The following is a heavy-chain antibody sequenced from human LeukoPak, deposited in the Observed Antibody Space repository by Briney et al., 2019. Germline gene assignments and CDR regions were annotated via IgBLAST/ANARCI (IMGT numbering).Heavy chain of an antibody. Sequence: PSETLSLTCTVSGGSISSYYWSWIRQAPGKGLEWVANIKQDGSEKYYVDSVKGRFTISRDNSKNTLYLQMNSLRADDTAMYYCAKDLECSSTSCSKPYWGQGALVTVSS. D-gene: IGHD2-2*01. CDR2: IKQDGSEK. CDR3: AKDLECSSTSCSKPY. J-gene: IGHJ4*02. CDR1: GGSISSYY. V-gene: IGHV3-7*01.